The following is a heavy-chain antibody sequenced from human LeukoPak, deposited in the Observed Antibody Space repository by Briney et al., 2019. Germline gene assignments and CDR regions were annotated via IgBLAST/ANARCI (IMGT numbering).Heavy chain of an antibody. V-gene: IGHV4-59*08. CDR1: GGSIGSDY. CDR3: AKYGNSGWVIDN. Sequence: PSETLSLTCTVSGGSIGSDYWTWIRQPPGKGLEYIGYIYYTGGTNYNPSLKSRVTISVDTSKNQFSLKLSSVTAADTVVYFCAKYGNSGWVIDNWGQGTLVTVSS. D-gene: IGHD6-19*01. J-gene: IGHJ4*02. CDR2: IYYTGGT.